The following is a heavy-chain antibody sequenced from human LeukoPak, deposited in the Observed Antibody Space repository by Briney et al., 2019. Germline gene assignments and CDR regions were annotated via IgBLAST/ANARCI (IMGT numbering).Heavy chain of an antibody. CDR2: IYYSGFT. D-gene: IGHD3-22*01. CDR3: ARWQYYYLFDS. J-gene: IGHJ4*02. Sequence: SETLSLTCSVSGGSICGGSDAWNWIRQPPGKSLEWLGHIYYSGFTSNHPSLQSRLLISVDTSNTQSYLWLPSVPAPDTVVSFCARWQYYYLFDSRGERTLVAVS. V-gene: IGHV4-30-4*07. CDR1: GGSICGGSDA.